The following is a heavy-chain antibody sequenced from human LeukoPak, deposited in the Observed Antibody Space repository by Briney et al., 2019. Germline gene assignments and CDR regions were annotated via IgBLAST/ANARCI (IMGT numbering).Heavy chain of an antibody. CDR2: IYTSGST. D-gene: IGHD2-21*01. Sequence: SETLSLTCTVSGGSISSYYWSWIRQPAGKGLEWIGRIYTSGSTNYNPSLKSRVTMSVDTSKNQFSLKLSSVTAADTAVYYCARDLAYRLPPYYYYYMDVWGKGTTVTISS. J-gene: IGHJ6*03. CDR1: GGSISSYY. V-gene: IGHV4-4*07. CDR3: ARDLAYRLPPYYYYYMDV.